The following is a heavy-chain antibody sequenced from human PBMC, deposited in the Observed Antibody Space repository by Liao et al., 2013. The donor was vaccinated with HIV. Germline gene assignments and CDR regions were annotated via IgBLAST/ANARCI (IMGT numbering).Heavy chain of an antibody. D-gene: IGHD3-3*01. V-gene: IGHV4-61*02. Sequence: QVQLQQWGAGLLKPSQTLSLTCTVSGGSISSGSYYWSWIRQPAGKGLEWIGRIYTSGSTNYNPSLKSRVTISVDTSKNQFSLKLSSVTAADTAVYYCARDRGSXLWSPILDYWGQGTLVTVSS. CDR3: ARDRGSXLWSPILDY. CDR2: IYTSGST. J-gene: IGHJ4*02. CDR1: GGSISSGSYY.